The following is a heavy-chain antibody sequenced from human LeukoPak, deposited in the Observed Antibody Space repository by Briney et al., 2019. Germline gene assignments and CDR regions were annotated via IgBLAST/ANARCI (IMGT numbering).Heavy chain of an antibody. V-gene: IGHV3-30*18. CDR1: GFTFSSSG. CDR2: ISYDGSNK. D-gene: IGHD6-6*01. CDR3: AKDEYSSSGYMDV. J-gene: IGHJ6*03. Sequence: GGPLRLSCAASGFTFSSSGMQWVRQAPGKGLEWVAVISYDGSNKYYADSVKGRFTISRDNSKNTLYLQMNSLRAEDTAVYYCAKDEYSSSGYMDVWGKGTTATVSS.